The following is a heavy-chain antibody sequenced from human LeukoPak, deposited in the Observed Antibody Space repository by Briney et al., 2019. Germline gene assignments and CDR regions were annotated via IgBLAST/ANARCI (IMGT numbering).Heavy chain of an antibody. CDR3: AKGLSVTSMGIDY. J-gene: IGHJ4*02. CDR2: VTASGDHA. D-gene: IGHD4-17*01. CDR1: GFTFSRYS. V-gene: IGHV3-23*01. Sequence: PGGSLRLSCAASGFTFSRYSMYWVRQAPGEGLEWVSDVTASGDHAYYADSVKGRFTVSRDNSRNTLYLQMHSLRAEDTAVYYCAKGLSVTSMGIDYWGQGTLVTVSS.